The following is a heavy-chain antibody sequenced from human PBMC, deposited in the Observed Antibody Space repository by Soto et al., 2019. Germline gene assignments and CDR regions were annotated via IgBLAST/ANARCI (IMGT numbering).Heavy chain of an antibody. J-gene: IGHJ4*02. CDR2: ISYDGSNK. Sequence: GGSLRLSCAASGFTFSSYAMHWVRQAPGKGLEWVAVISYDGSNKYYADSVKGRFTISRDNSKNTLYLQMNSLRAEDTAVYYCARDQEGSSGWYVSLDYWGQGTLVTVSS. V-gene: IGHV3-30-3*01. CDR1: GFTFSSYA. D-gene: IGHD6-19*01. CDR3: ARDQEGSSGWYVSLDY.